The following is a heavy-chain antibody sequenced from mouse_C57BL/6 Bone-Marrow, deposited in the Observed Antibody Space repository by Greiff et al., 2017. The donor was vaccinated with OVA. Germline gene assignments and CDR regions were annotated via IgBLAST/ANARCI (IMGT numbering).Heavy chain of an antibody. J-gene: IGHJ4*01. CDR2: IRSKSNNYAT. CDR3: VRQGLITTVVATGDYAMDY. D-gene: IGHD1-1*01. V-gene: IGHV10-1*01. CDR1: GFSFNTYA. Sequence: EVQLVESGGGLVQPKGSLKLSCAASGFSFNTYAMNWVRQAPGKGLEWVARIRSKSNNYATYYADSVKDRFTISRDDSESMLYLQMNNLKTEDTAMYYGVRQGLITTVVATGDYAMDYWGQGTSVTVSS.